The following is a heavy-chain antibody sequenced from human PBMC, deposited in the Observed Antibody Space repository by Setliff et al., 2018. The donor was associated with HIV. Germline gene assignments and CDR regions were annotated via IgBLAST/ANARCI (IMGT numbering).Heavy chain of an antibody. CDR3: ARKQLWPNYYYYGMDV. Sequence: PSETLSLTCTVSGGSISSHYWSWIRQPPGKGLEWIGNIYYTGSTNYNPSLKSRVTISVDTSKNQFSLKLSSVTAADTAVYYCARKQLWPNYYYYGMDVWGQGTTVTVSS. CDR1: GGSISSHY. V-gene: IGHV4-59*11. CDR2: IYYTGST. J-gene: IGHJ6*02. D-gene: IGHD5-18*01.